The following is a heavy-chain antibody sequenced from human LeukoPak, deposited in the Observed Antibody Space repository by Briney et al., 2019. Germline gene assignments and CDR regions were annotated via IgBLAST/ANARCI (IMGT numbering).Heavy chain of an antibody. CDR3: ARERAYYDTHNNWFDP. D-gene: IGHD3-22*01. V-gene: IGHV3-7*01. Sequence: GGSLRLSCAASGFTFSTYWMSWVRQAPGKGLEWVANIKEDGSEKYYVDSMKGRFTISRDNAKNSLYLQMNSLRAEDTAVYYCARERAYYDTHNNWFDPWGQGTLVTVSS. CDR2: IKEDGSEK. CDR1: GFTFSTYW. J-gene: IGHJ5*02.